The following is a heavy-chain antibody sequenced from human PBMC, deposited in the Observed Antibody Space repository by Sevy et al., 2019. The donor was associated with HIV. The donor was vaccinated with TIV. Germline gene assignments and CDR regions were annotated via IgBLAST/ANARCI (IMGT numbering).Heavy chain of an antibody. Sequence: ASVKVSCKVSGYTLTQLSMHWVRQAPGKGLEWMGSFDPEDGETLYAQKFQGRVTMTEETSTNTAYMELSSLRSDDTAVYYCATTKDYYDSSGSPFDYWGQGTLVTVSS. V-gene: IGHV1-24*01. CDR1: GYTLTQLS. CDR3: ATTKDYYDSSGSPFDY. D-gene: IGHD3-22*01. J-gene: IGHJ4*02. CDR2: FDPEDGET.